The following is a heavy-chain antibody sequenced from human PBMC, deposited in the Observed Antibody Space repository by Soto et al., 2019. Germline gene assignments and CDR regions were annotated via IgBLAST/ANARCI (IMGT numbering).Heavy chain of an antibody. J-gene: IGHJ6*02. CDR2: INPRGGRT. Sequence: ASVKVSCKASGYTFTNYYMHWVRQAPGQGLEWMGMINPRGGRTTYPQKFQGRVTMTTDESTSTAYMELSSLRSEDTAVYYCARPDDIVLVPAAIQYYNSMEICGERTTVTLS. CDR1: GYTFTNYY. D-gene: IGHD2-2*01. V-gene: IGHV1-46*01. CDR3: ARPDDIVLVPAAIQYYNSMEI.